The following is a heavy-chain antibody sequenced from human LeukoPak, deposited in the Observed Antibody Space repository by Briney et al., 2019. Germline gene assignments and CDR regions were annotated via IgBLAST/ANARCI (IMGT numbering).Heavy chain of an antibody. CDR2: INHSGST. D-gene: IGHD2-2*01. V-gene: IGHV4-34*01. J-gene: IGHJ5*02. CDR3: ARLRNEGGYCSSTSCYPENWFDP. CDR1: GGSFSGYY. Sequence: PSETLSLTCAVYGGSFSGYYWSWIRQPPGKGLEWIGEINHSGSTNYNPSLKSRVTISVDTSKNQFSLKLSSVTAADTAVYYCARLRNEGGYCSSTSCYPENWFDPWGQGTLVTVSS.